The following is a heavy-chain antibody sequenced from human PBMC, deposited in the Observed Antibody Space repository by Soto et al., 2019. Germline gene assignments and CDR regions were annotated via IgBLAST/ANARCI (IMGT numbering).Heavy chain of an antibody. Sequence: GESLKISCKGSGYTLTTYWIGWVRQMPGKGLEWMGIIYPGDSDTRYSPSFQDQVTISADKSISTAYLQWSSLKASDTAFYYCATFGGDSGIDYWGQGTLVTVSS. D-gene: IGHD2-21*02. CDR3: ATFGGDSGIDY. J-gene: IGHJ4*02. CDR1: GYTLTTYW. V-gene: IGHV5-51*01. CDR2: IYPGDSDT.